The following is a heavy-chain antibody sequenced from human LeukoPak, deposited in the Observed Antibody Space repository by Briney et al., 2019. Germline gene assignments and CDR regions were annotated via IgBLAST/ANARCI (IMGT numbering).Heavy chain of an antibody. CDR2: IYTSGST. CDR3: AREDCSGGSCYGY. Sequence: SETLSLTCAVSGGSISSSSYYWSWIRQPAGKGLEWIGRIYTSGSTNYNPSLKSRVTMSVDTSKNQFSLKLSSVTAADAAVYYCAREDCSGGSCYGYWGQGTLVTVSS. V-gene: IGHV4-61*02. J-gene: IGHJ4*02. D-gene: IGHD2-15*01. CDR1: GGSISSSSYY.